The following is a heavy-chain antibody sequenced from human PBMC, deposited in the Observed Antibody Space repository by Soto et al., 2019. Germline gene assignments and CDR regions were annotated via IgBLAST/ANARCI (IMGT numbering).Heavy chain of an antibody. CDR3: ARDRTPKYSGYDYPPY. J-gene: IGHJ4*02. CDR2: IWYDGSNK. CDR1: GFTFSSYG. D-gene: IGHD5-12*01. V-gene: IGHV3-33*01. Sequence: QVQLVESGGGVVQPGRSLRLSCAASGFTFSSYGMHWVRQAPGKGLEWVAVIWYDGSNKYYADSVKGRFTISRDNSKNTLYLQMNSLRAEDTAVYYCARDRTPKYSGYDYPPYWGQGTLVTVSS.